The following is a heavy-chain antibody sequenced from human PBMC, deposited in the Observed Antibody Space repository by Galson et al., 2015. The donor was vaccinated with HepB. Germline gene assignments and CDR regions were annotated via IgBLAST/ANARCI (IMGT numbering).Heavy chain of an antibody. Sequence: SVKVSCKASGDTFNSSPMNWVRQAPGQGLEWMGGIIPIFRIANYAQKFKGRVTISRDTSATTAYMELNSLKSEDTAVYYCARDSVVGSSAWNPSAFDIWGQGAMVTVSS. D-gene: IGHD2-2*01. V-gene: IGHV1-69*10. CDR1: GDTFNSSP. J-gene: IGHJ3*02. CDR3: ARDSVVGSSAWNPSAFDI. CDR2: IIPIFRIA.